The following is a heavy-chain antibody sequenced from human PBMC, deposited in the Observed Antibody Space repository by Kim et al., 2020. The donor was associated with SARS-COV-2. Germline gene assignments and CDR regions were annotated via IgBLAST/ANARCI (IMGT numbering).Heavy chain of an antibody. Sequence: SETLSLTCTVSGGSISSSSYYWGWIRQPPGKGLEWIGSIYYSGSTYYNPSLKSRVTISVDTSKNQFSLKLSSVTAADTAVYYCARKKDFGVVNSGYPFDSWGQGTLVTVSS. CDR3: ARKKDFGVVNSGYPFDS. J-gene: IGHJ5*01. CDR2: IYYSGST. V-gene: IGHV4-39*01. D-gene: IGHD3-3*01. CDR1: GGSISSSSYY.